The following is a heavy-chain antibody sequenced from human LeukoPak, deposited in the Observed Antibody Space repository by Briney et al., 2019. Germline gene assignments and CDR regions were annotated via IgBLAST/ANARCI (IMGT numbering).Heavy chain of an antibody. Sequence: GRSLRLSCAASGFTFSSYAMHWVRQAPGKGLEWVAVISYDGSNKYYADSVKGRFTISRDNAKNTLYLQINSLRDEDTAVYYCARDVYGPGEWGQGTLVTVSS. V-gene: IGHV3-30-3*01. D-gene: IGHD5/OR15-5a*01. CDR1: GFTFSSYA. CDR3: ARDVYGPGE. J-gene: IGHJ4*02. CDR2: ISYDGSNK.